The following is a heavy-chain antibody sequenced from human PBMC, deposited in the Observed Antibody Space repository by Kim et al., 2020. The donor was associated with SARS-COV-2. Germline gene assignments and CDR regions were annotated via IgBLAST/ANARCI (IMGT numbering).Heavy chain of an antibody. D-gene: IGHD7-27*01. J-gene: IGHJ4*02. CDR1: GFTFSNYE. CDR3: ARDPHTGNRFDY. CDR2: INRSGDEV. V-gene: IGHV3-48*03. Sequence: GGSLRLSCEVSGFTFSNYEMNWVRQAPGKGLEWVSYINRSGDEVLYADSVKGPFTTSRDNVKNSLYLQMNNLRGDDTAVYYCARDPHTGNRFDYWGQGTLVTVSS.